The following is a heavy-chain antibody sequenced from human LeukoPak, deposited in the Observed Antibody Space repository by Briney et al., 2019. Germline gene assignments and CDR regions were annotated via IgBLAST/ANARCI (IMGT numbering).Heavy chain of an antibody. CDR1: DGSIRSYY. CDR2: IYSTGSS. CDR3: ARGGSAGGIPFDY. Sequence: SETLSLTCSVSDGSIRSYYWSWIRQPAGKGLEWIGRIYSTGSSNYNPSLKSRVTMSVDTSKGQFSLKLTSLTAADTAVYYCARGGSAGGIPFDYWGQGSLVTVSS. V-gene: IGHV4-4*07. J-gene: IGHJ4*02. D-gene: IGHD2-15*01.